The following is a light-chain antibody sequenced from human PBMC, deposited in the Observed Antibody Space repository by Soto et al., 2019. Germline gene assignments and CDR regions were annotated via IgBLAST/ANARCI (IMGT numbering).Light chain of an antibody. CDR1: QSVDGY. Sequence: ESLSYSYRVSQSVDGYLAWYQQKPGQAPRLLIYGASTRATGVKARFRGGGSGTEFTLTISSLQSEDSAVYYCQQYPKGHLLKFGQGTRLEIK. CDR2: GAS. V-gene: IGKV3-15*01. CDR3: QQYPKGHLLK. J-gene: IGKJ5*01.